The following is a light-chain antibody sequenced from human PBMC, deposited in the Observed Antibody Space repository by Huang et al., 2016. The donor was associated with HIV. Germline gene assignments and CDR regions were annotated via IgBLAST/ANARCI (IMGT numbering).Light chain of an antibody. CDR1: QSVSSN. CDR3: QQYDNWPPLT. Sequence: EIVMTQSPATLSVSPGERATLSCMASQSVSSNLAWYQQKPGQAPRLLIYGASTRAAGCPARLCGSGSEKEFTLTISSLQSEDCALYYCQQYDNWPPLTFGGGTKVEIK. J-gene: IGKJ4*01. V-gene: IGKV3-15*01. CDR2: GAS.